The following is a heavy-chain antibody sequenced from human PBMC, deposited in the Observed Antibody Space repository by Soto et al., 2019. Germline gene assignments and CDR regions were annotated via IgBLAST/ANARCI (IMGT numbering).Heavy chain of an antibody. J-gene: IGHJ5*02. Sequence: GGSLRLSCAASGFTFSDYSMTWIRLAPGKGLEWVSDISISGSDTNYADSVMDRFTISRDNVKNSLYLQMNSLRAEDTAVYYCARHLQVRVGSYGSGVNWFDPWGRGTLVTVSS. D-gene: IGHD3-10*01. V-gene: IGHV3-11*03. CDR1: GFTFSDYS. CDR3: ARHLQVRVGSYGSGVNWFDP. CDR2: ISISGSDT.